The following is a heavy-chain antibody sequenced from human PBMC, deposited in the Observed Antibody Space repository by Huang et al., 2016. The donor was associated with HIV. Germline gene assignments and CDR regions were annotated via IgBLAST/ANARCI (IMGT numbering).Heavy chain of an antibody. Sequence: DVQLLESGGGLVQPGRSLRLSCTASGFTFGDYALSWFRQATGKGLGWVGFIRTNSYGGTPEYAASVRGRFTISRDDSKGIAYLQMKSLTTEDAGMYYCTRGVDSLPYWGQGTLVTVAS. D-gene: IGHD3-9*01. CDR2: IRTNSYGGTP. CDR1: GFTFGDYA. V-gene: IGHV3-49*03. J-gene: IGHJ4*02. CDR3: TRGVDSLPY.